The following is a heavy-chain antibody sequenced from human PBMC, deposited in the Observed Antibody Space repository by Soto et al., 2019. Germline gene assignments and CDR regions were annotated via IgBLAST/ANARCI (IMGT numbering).Heavy chain of an antibody. Sequence: SETLSLTCTASGGSISSGGYYWSWIRQHPGKGLEWIGYIYYSGSTYYNPSLKSRVTISVDTSKNQFSLKLSSVTAADTAVYYCARDLVAGDNYGDYVGAFDIWGQGTMVTVSS. J-gene: IGHJ3*02. D-gene: IGHD4-17*01. CDR2: IYYSGST. V-gene: IGHV4-31*03. CDR1: GGSISSGGYY. CDR3: ARDLVAGDNYGDYVGAFDI.